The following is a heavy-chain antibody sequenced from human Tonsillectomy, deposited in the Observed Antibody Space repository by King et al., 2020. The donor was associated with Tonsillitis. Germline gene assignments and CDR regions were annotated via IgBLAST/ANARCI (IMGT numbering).Heavy chain of an antibody. Sequence: VQLVESGGGVVEPGKSLRLSCAVSGFIFTSYAIHWVRQAPGKGLEWVAVISHDASDKYYADSVKGRFTVSRDNSKCTLYLQMNSLGAADTAVYYCAITYDSSGYYYNARDYWGQGTLVTVSS. V-gene: IGHV3-30-3*01. CDR1: GFIFTSYA. CDR3: AITYDSSGYYYNARDY. D-gene: IGHD3-22*01. CDR2: ISHDASDK. J-gene: IGHJ4*02.